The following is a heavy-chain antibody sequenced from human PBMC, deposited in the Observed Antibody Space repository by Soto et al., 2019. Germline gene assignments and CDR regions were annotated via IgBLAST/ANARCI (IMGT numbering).Heavy chain of an antibody. CDR1: GGTFNRYA. V-gene: IGHV1-69*13. Sequence: VKVSCKASGGTFNRYAISWVRQAPGQGLEWMGGIIPIFGSANYAQKFQGRVTITADESTSTAYMELSSLRSEDTAVYYCARGRPYGGFEYCSGGSCYGSFDPWGQGTLVTVSS. D-gene: IGHD2-15*01. J-gene: IGHJ5*02. CDR2: IIPIFGSA. CDR3: ARGRPYGGFEYCSGGSCYGSFDP.